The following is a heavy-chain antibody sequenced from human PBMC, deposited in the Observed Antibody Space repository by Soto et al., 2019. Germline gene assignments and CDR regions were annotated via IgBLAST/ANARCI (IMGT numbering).Heavy chain of an antibody. J-gene: IGHJ4*02. V-gene: IGHV3-30*18. CDR1: GFTFSSYG. CDR3: AKVHNYGANSDFDY. CDR2: ISYDGSTK. D-gene: IGHD4-17*01. Sequence: QVQLVESGGGVVQPGRSLRLSCAASGFTFSSYGMHWVRQAPGKGLEWVAVISYDGSTKYYADSVKGRFTSSRDNAKNTLYLLMNRLRAVDTAAYDSAKVHNYGANSDFDYWVQGTLVTVSS.